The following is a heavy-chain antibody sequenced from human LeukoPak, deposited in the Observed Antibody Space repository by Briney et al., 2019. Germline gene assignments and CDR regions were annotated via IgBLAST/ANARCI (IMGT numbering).Heavy chain of an antibody. J-gene: IGHJ4*02. CDR1: GFTFSTYN. D-gene: IGHD1-1*01. CDR3: ARLRTTGTFDY. CDR2: ISSSSSYI. V-gene: IGHV3-21*01. Sequence: GSLRLFFGASGFTFSTYNMNWGRQAPGKGLEVVSSISSSSSYIYYADSVKGRFTISRDNAKNSLYLQMNSLRAEDTALYYCARLRTTGTFDYWGQGTLVTVSS.